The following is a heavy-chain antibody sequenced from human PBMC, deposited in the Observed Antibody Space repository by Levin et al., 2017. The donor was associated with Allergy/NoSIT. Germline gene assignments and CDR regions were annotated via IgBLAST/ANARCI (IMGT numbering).Heavy chain of an antibody. D-gene: IGHD3-10*01. CDR1: GFTFSRLS. CDR3: AREFTMVQGIINPAFDY. J-gene: IGHJ4*02. V-gene: IGHV3-48*01. CDR2: ISSSSSTI. Sequence: ETLSLTCAASGFTFSRLSMNWVRQAPGRGLEWVSYISSSSSTIYYADSVKGRFTMARDNAKKTLYLQMNSLKAEDTAVYYCAREFTMVQGIINPAFDYWGQGALVTVSS.